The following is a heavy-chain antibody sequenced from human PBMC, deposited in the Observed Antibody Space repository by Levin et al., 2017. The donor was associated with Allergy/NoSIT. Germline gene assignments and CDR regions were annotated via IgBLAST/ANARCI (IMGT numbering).Heavy chain of an antibody. CDR2: INPNSGGT. CDR1: GYTFTGYY. D-gene: IGHD2-15*01. Sequence: ASVKVSCKASGYTFTGYYMHWVRQAPGQGLEWMGWINPNSGGTNYAQKFQGRVTMTRDTSISTAYMELSRLRSDDTAVYYCARRQDCSGGSCYSYGMDVWGQGTTVTVSS. CDR3: ARRQDCSGGSCYSYGMDV. J-gene: IGHJ6*02. V-gene: IGHV1-2*02.